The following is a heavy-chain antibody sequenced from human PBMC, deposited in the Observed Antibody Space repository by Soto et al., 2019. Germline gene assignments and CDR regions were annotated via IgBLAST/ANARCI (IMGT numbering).Heavy chain of an antibody. V-gene: IGHV4-59*01. CDR3: ARDVTGPGAGTGTYNNWCAP. Sequence: SETLSLTCTVSCGSISSYYWTWIRQPPGKGLEWIGYIYYIGSTNYNPSLKSRVTISVDTSKNQFSLKLSSVTAADTAVYYCARDVTGPGAGTGTYNNWCAPGGQGTLVTAPS. CDR2: IYYIGST. D-gene: IGHD6-19*01. CDR1: CGSISSYY. J-gene: IGHJ5*02.